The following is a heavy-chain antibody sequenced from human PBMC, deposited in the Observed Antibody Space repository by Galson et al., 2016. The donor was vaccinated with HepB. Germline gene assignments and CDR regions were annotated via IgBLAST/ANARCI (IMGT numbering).Heavy chain of an antibody. V-gene: IGHV3-7*04. CDR1: GFTVSRDY. J-gene: IGHJ3*02. D-gene: IGHD2-8*01. Sequence: SLRLSCAASGFTVSRDYMSWVRQAPGKGLEWVANIKQDGSEKYYVDSVKGRFTISRDNAKNSPYLQMNSLRAEDTAGYYCARDSGYCSNVDCWGDAFDIWGQGTMVTVSS. CDR3: ARDSGYCSNVDCWGDAFDI. CDR2: IKQDGSEK.